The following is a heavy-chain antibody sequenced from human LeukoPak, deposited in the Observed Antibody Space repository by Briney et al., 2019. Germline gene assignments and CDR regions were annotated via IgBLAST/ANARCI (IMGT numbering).Heavy chain of an antibody. V-gene: IGHV3-30*02. J-gene: IGHJ4*02. Sequence: GGSLRLSCAASGFTFSSYAMSWVRQAPGKGLEWVAFIRYDGSNKYYADSVKGRFTISRDNSKNTLYLQMNSLRAEDTAVYYCAKDAHPYSSSWNGRTDYFDYWGQGTLVTVSS. CDR2: IRYDGSNK. CDR3: AKDAHPYSSSWNGRTDYFDY. CDR1: GFTFSSYA. D-gene: IGHD6-13*01.